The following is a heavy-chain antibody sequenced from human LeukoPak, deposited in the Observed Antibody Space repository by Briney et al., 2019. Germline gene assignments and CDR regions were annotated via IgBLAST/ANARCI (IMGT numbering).Heavy chain of an antibody. V-gene: IGHV3-7*03. CDR2: IKQDGSEK. D-gene: IGHD6-13*01. Sequence: GGSLRLSCAASGFTFSSYWMSWVRQAPGKGLEWVANIKQDGSEKYYVDSVKGRFTISRDNAKNSLYLQMNSLRAEDTAVYYCAKASRSRVPNPIDYWGQGTLVTVSS. J-gene: IGHJ4*02. CDR3: AKASRSRVPNPIDY. CDR1: GFTFSSYW.